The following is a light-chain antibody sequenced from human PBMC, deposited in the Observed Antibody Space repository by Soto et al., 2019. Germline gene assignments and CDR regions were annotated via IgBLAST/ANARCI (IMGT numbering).Light chain of an antibody. CDR3: QEYNAWHKIS. J-gene: IGKJ5*01. CDR1: QSISTK. Sequence: EIVMTQSPATLSVSPGERATLSCRASQSISTKVGWYQQRPGQAPRLLIYGASIRATGIPARFGGSGSGTEFTLTISSLDSEDSAVYYCQEYNAWHKISFGQGTRLEIK. V-gene: IGKV3-15*01. CDR2: GAS.